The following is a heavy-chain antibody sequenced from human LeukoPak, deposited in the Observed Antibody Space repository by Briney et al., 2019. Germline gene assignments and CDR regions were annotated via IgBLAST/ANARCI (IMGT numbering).Heavy chain of an antibody. J-gene: IGHJ6*04. Sequence: GGPLRLSCAASGFTFSSYEMNWVRQAPGKGLEWVSYISSSGSTIYYADSMKGRFTISRDNAKNSLYLQMNSLRAEDTAVYYCAELGITIIGGVWGKGTRVTISS. V-gene: IGHV3-48*03. CDR2: ISSSGSTI. CDR3: AELGITIIGGV. CDR1: GFTFSSYE. D-gene: IGHD3-10*02.